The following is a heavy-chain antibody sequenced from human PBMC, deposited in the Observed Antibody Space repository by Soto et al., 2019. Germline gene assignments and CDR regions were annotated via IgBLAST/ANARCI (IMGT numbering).Heavy chain of an antibody. CDR1: GFSFSNFA. Sequence: GPRRISFAASGFSFSNFAMSWVRQAPGKVLEWVSGIGAGGDITFYAGSVKGRFGISRDSSKNTVYLQVNSLRAEETAVYFCSKDDSTDRCKDDFNHWGPGSPVTVSS. CDR3: SKDDSTDRCKDDFNH. D-gene: IGHD2-15*01. J-gene: IGHJ4*01. V-gene: IGHV3-23*01. CDR2: IGAGGDIT.